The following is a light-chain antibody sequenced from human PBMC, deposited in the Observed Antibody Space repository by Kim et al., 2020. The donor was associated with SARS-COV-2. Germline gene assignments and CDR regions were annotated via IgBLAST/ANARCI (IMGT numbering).Light chain of an antibody. Sequence: DIQMTQSPSTLSASIGDRVTITCRASQSVSDWLAWYQQKPGKAPKLLIYTASTLQNGVPSRFSGSGSGTEFTLTISSLQPDDFATYYCQQYNSYSYTCGQGNKLEI. J-gene: IGKJ2*01. CDR2: TAS. V-gene: IGKV1-5*03. CDR1: QSVSDW. CDR3: QQYNSYSYT.